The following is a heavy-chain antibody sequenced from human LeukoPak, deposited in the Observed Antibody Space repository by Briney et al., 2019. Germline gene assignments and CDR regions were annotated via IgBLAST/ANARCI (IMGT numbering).Heavy chain of an antibody. V-gene: IGHV3-64*04. Sequence: GGSLRLSCAVSGFTFSDYDMHWVRQAPGKGLEYVSAMSPNGGTTNYADSVKGRFTISRDNSKNTLYLQMNSLRAEDTAVYYCARADILTGNQDDYWGQGTLVTVSS. CDR1: GFTFSDYD. CDR2: MSPNGGTT. CDR3: ARADILTGNQDDY. D-gene: IGHD3-9*01. J-gene: IGHJ4*02.